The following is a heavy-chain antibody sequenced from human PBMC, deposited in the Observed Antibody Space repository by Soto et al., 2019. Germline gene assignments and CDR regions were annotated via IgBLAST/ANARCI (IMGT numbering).Heavy chain of an antibody. J-gene: IGHJ5*02. CDR2: IYYSGST. CDR1: GGSISSGGYY. Sequence: QVQLQESGPGLVKPSQTLSLTCTVSGGSISSGGYYWSWIRQHPGKGLEWIGYIYYSGSTYYNPSLKSRVTIAVDTSKNQFSLKLSSVTAAETAVYYCATTVPAENGDWFDPWGQGTLVTVSS. V-gene: IGHV4-31*03. CDR3: ATTVPAENGDWFDP. D-gene: IGHD1-1*01.